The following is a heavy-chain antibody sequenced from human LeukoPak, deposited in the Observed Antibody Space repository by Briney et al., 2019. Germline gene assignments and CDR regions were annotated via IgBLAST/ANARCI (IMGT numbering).Heavy chain of an antibody. J-gene: IGHJ6*02. CDR2: ISSSSSYI. D-gene: IGHD6-6*01. V-gene: IGHV3-21*01. Sequence: GGSLGLSCAASGFTFSSYSMNWVRQAPGKGLEWVSSISSSSSYIYYADSVKGRFTISRDNAKNSLYLQMNSLRAEDTAVYYCARDLEYSSSWGMDVWGQGTTVTVSS. CDR3: ARDLEYSSSWGMDV. CDR1: GFTFSSYS.